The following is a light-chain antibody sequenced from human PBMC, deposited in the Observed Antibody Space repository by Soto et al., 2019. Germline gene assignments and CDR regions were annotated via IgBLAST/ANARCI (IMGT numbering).Light chain of an antibody. V-gene: IGKV3-15*01. J-gene: IGKJ3*01. CDR1: QSVSSN. CDR3: QQYNKWPVT. Sequence: EIVMTQSPATLSVSPGERATLSCRASQSVSSNLAWYQQKPGQAPRLLIYGASTRATGIPARISGSGSGTEFTLTISSLQSEDFAVYYCQQYNKWPVTFGPGTKVDIK. CDR2: GAS.